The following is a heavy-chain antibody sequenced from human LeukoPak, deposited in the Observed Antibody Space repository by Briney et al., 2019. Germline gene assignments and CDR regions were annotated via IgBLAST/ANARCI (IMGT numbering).Heavy chain of an antibody. CDR1: GFNFRDHW. Sequence: GGSLRLSCAASGFNFRDHWMDWVRQAPGRGLEWVGHIKTDGSETYYLDSLRGRFSISRDNTNNALYLQMNSLRVEDTAVYYCVKNNGWFHLAQWGQGTLVTVSS. CDR3: VKNNGWFHLAQ. J-gene: IGHJ4*02. D-gene: IGHD6-19*01. V-gene: IGHV3-7*03. CDR2: IKTDGSET.